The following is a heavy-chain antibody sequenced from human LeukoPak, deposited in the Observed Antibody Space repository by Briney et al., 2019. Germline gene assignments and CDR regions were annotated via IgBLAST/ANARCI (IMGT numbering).Heavy chain of an antibody. CDR2: ISSSSSYI. J-gene: IGHJ3*02. CDR3: ARDGGPEGYDAFDI. Sequence: GGSLRLSCAASGFTFSSYSMNWVRQAPGKGLEWVSSISSSSSYIYYADSVKGRFTISRDNAKSSLYLQMNSLRAEDTAVYYCARDGGPEGYDAFDIWGQGTMVTVSS. D-gene: IGHD1-14*01. V-gene: IGHV3-21*01. CDR1: GFTFSSYS.